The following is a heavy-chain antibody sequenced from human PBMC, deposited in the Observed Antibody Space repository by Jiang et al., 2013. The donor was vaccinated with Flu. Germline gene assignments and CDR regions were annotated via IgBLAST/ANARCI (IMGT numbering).Heavy chain of an antibody. J-gene: IGHJ3*02. D-gene: IGHD2-2*02. CDR3: ARDPLHCSSTSCYTSNAFDI. CDR1: GYTFTGYY. Sequence: KKPGASVKVSCKASGYTFTGYYMHWVRQAPGQGLEWMGWINPNSGGTNYAQKFQGWVTMTRDTSISTAYMELSRLRSDDTAVYYCARDPLHCSSTSCYTSNAFDIWGQGTMVTVSS. CDR2: INPNSGGT. V-gene: IGHV1-2*04.